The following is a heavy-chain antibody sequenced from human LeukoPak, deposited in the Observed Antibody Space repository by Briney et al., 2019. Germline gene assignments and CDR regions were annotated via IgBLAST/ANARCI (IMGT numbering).Heavy chain of an antibody. V-gene: IGHV1-8*01. CDR1: GYTFTSYD. Sequence: WASVKVSCKASGYTFTSYDINWVRQAIGQGLEWMGWMNPNSGNTGYAQKFQGRVTMTRNTSISTAYMELSSLRSEDTAVYYCARGRPMVRGIPILDYWGQGTLVTVSS. CDR2: MNPNSGNT. D-gene: IGHD3-10*01. J-gene: IGHJ4*02. CDR3: ARGRPMVRGIPILDY.